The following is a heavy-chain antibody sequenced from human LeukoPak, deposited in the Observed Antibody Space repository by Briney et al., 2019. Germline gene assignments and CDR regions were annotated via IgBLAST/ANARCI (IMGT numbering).Heavy chain of an antibody. CDR1: GFTFSSYA. CDR3: AKVSASGTDY. J-gene: IGHJ4*02. CDR2: ISGSGGST. V-gene: IGHV3-23*01. D-gene: IGHD6-13*01. Sequence: PGGSLRLSCAASGFTFSSYAMSWVRQAPGKGLEWVSAISGSGGSTYYADSVKGRFSISRDNSKNTLYVQMNSLTAEDTAVYYCAKVSASGTDYWGQGTLVTVSS.